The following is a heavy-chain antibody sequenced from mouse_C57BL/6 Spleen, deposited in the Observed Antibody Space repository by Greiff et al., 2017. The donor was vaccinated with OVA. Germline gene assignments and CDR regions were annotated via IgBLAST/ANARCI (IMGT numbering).Heavy chain of an antibody. J-gene: IGHJ1*03. D-gene: IGHD2-5*01. CDR3: ARSVDSNYADV. CDR1: GYTFTNYW. Sequence: VMLVESGAELVRPGTSVKMSCKASGYTFTNYWIGWAKQRPGHGLEWIGDIYPGGGYTNYNEKFKGKATLTADKSSSTAYMQFSSLTSEDSAIYYCARSVDSNYADVWGTGTTVTVSS. CDR2: IYPGGGYT. V-gene: IGHV1-63*01.